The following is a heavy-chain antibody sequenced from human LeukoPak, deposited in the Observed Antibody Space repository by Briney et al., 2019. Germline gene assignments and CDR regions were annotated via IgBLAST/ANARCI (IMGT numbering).Heavy chain of an antibody. D-gene: IGHD1-26*01. J-gene: IGHJ4*02. CDR1: GFTFSTSA. V-gene: IGHV3-23*01. Sequence: GGSLRLSCAASGFTFSTSAMTWVRQAPGKGLEWVSGISGSGVTDYADSVKGRFTISRDNAKNSLYLQMNSLRAEDTAVYYCARDLSLLVGEVDYWGQGTLVTVSS. CDR3: ARDLSLLVGEVDY. CDR2: ISGSGVT.